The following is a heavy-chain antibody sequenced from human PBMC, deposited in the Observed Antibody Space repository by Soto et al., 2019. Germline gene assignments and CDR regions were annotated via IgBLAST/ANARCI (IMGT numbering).Heavy chain of an antibody. CDR3: AKDWVGGSNKYYFEY. Sequence: PGGSLRLSCVASGFTFRDYGMHWVRQAPGKGLEWVAGISHHGLKEHYADSVKGRFTISRDNSKKTVYLQLNSLRGDETAVYYCAKDWVGGSNKYYFEYWGQGTLVT. D-gene: IGHD1-26*01. CDR2: ISHHGLKE. V-gene: IGHV3-30*18. CDR1: GFTFRDYG. J-gene: IGHJ4*02.